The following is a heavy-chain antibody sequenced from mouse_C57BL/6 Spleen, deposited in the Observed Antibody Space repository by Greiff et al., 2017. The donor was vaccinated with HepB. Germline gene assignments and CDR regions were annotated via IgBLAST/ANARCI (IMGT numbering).Heavy chain of an antibody. Sequence: SGAELVKPGASVKMSCKASGYTFTSYWMHWVKQRPGQGLEWIGEIDPSDSYTNYNQKFKGKSTLTVDKSSSTAYMQLSSLTSEDSAVYYCARRGVPFALDYWGQGTTLTVSS. V-gene: IGHV1-69*01. J-gene: IGHJ2*01. CDR3: ARRGVPFALDY. CDR1: GYTFTSYW. CDR2: IDPSDSYT.